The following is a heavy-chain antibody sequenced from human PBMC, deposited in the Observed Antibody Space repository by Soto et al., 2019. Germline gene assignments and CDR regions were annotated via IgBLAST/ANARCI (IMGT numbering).Heavy chain of an antibody. J-gene: IGHJ6*03. Sequence: GGSLRLSCAASGFTFSSYAMSWVRQAPGKGLEWVSAISGSGGSTYYADSVKGRFTITRDNSKNTLYLQMNSLRAEDTAVYYCATGEWLSYYYYMDVWGKGTTVTVSS. CDR1: GFTFSSYA. CDR2: ISGSGGST. D-gene: IGHD6-19*01. CDR3: ATGEWLSYYYYMDV. V-gene: IGHV3-23*01.